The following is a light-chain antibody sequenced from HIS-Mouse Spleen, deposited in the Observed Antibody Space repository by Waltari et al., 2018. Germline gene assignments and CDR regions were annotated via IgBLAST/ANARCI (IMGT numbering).Light chain of an antibody. J-gene: IGLJ1*01. V-gene: IGLV2-14*01. Sequence: QSALTQPASVSGSPGQSITISCTGTSSGVAGYYYFSWYQQHPGKAPKLLIYEVSNRPSGVSNRFSGSKSGNTASLTISGLQAEDEADYYCSSYTSSSTYVFGTGTKVTVL. CDR3: SSYTSSSTYV. CDR2: EVS. CDR1: SSGVAGYYY.